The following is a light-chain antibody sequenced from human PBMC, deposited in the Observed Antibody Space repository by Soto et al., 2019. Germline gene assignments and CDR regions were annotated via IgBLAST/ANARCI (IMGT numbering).Light chain of an antibody. J-gene: IGKJ2*01. Sequence: DILMTQSPSSLSSSVGDRVTINCRASQILSTFLNWYQQKPGQAPKVLISAASTLQSGVPSRFSGRGSGTDFTLTISSLQPEDFATYYCQQRDATPYTFGQGTNLETK. V-gene: IGKV1-39*01. CDR1: QILSTF. CDR2: AAS. CDR3: QQRDATPYT.